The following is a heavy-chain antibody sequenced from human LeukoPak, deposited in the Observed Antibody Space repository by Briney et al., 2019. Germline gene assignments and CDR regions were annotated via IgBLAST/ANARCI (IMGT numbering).Heavy chain of an antibody. CDR3: ARFTTVTTFDS. Sequence: PGGSLRLSCAASGFTFSRYWMSWVRQAPGKGLEWVANIKQDGGEKYYVDSVKGRFTISRDNAKNSLYLQMDSLRAEDTAMYYCARFTTVTTFDSWGQGTLVTVSS. J-gene: IGHJ4*02. D-gene: IGHD4-17*01. CDR1: GFTFSRYW. V-gene: IGHV3-7*01. CDR2: IKQDGGEK.